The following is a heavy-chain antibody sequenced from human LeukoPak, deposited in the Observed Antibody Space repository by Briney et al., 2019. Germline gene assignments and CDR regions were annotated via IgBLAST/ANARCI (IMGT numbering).Heavy chain of an antibody. CDR1: GGSFSGYY. J-gene: IGHJ4*02. V-gene: IGHV4-34*01. D-gene: IGHD3-10*01. Sequence: PSETLSLTCAVYGGSFSGYYWSWIRQPPGKGLEWIGEINHSGSTNYNTSPKSRVTISVDTSKNQFSLKLSSVTAADTAVYYCARAFYRITLGWGQGTLVTVSS. CDR2: INHSGST. CDR3: ARAFYRITLG.